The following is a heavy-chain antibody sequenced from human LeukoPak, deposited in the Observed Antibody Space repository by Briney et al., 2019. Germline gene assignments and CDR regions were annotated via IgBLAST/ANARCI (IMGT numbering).Heavy chain of an antibody. V-gene: IGHV4-59*01. CDR3: ARTDRNYYGSGSAAYYFDY. CDR1: GGSISSYY. D-gene: IGHD3-10*01. CDR2: IYYIGNT. J-gene: IGHJ4*02. Sequence: SETLSLTCTVSGGSISSYYWNWIRQPPGKGLEWIGYIYYIGNTNYNPSLKSRVTISVDTSKNQFSLKLSSVTAADTAVYYCARTDRNYYGSGSAAYYFDYRGQGTLVTVSS.